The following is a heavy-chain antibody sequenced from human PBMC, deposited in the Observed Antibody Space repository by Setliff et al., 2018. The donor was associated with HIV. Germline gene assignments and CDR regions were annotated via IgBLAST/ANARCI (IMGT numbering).Heavy chain of an antibody. CDR2: IYSGGST. V-gene: IGHV3-66*02. CDR3: ARVRLYNAALDY. CDR1: GFTVSGYY. Sequence: HPGGSLRLSCAASGFTVSGYYMAWVRQAPGKGLEWVSTIYSGGSTYHADSVKGRFTLSRDSSKNTLSLQMNSLRPEDTAVYYCARVRLYNAALDYWGQGTLVTV. J-gene: IGHJ4*02. D-gene: IGHD3-10*01.